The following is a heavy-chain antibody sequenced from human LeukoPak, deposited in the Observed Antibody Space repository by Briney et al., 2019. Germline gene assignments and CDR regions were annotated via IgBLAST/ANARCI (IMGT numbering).Heavy chain of an antibody. CDR1: GGSFSGYY. D-gene: IGHD3-22*01. CDR2: INHSGST. CDR3: ARGTSSGYYEGKWFDP. J-gene: IGHJ5*02. V-gene: IGHV4-34*01. Sequence: SETLSLTCAVYGGSFSGYYWSWIRQPPGKGLEWIGEINHSGSTNYNPSLKSRVTISVDTSKNQFSLKLSSVTAADTAVYYCARGTSSGYYEGKWFDPWGQGTLVTVSS.